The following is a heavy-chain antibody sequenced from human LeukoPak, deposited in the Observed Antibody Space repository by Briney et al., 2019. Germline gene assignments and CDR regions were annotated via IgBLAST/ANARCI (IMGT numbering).Heavy chain of an antibody. J-gene: IGHJ4*02. V-gene: IGHV3-23*01. CDR3: AKDPSHYDFWSGYYSPYFDY. CDR1: GFTFSSYA. CDR2: ISGSGGST. D-gene: IGHD3-3*01. Sequence: PGGSLRLSCAASGFTFSSYAMSWVRQAPGKGLEWVSAISGSGGSTYYADSVKGRFTISRDNSKNTLYLQMNSLRAEDTAVYYCAKDPSHYDFWSGYYSPYFDYWGQGTLVTVSS.